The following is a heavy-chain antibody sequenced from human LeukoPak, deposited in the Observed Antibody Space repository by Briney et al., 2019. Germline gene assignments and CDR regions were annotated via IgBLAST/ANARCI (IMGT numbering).Heavy chain of an antibody. CDR3: AREGYDRGFDP. CDR1: GGSISSGDYY. CDR2: NCYSRRT. J-gene: IGHJ5*02. D-gene: IGHD1-14*01. V-gene: IGHV4-30-4*08. Sequence: SETLSLTCTVSGGSISSGDYYWSGIRQPPGKVLEWIGYNCYSRRTYYNPSLKSRVTISVDTSKNQFSLKLSSVTAADTAVYYCAREGYDRGFDPWGQGTLVTVSS.